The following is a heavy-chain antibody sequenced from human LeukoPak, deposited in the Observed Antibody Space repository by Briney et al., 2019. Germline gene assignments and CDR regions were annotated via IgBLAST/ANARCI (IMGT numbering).Heavy chain of an antibody. D-gene: IGHD3-9*01. J-gene: IGHJ6*03. CDR1: GGSISTSNYY. V-gene: IGHV4-39*07. CDR2: IYHSGST. CDR3: ARVHDILTGYIQTYYYYMDV. Sequence: PSETLSLTCTVSGGSISTSNYYWGWIRQPPGKGLEWIGSIYHSGSTYYNPSLKSRVTISVDTSKNQFSLKLSSVTAADTAVYYCARVHDILTGYIQTYYYYMDVWGKGTTVTVSS.